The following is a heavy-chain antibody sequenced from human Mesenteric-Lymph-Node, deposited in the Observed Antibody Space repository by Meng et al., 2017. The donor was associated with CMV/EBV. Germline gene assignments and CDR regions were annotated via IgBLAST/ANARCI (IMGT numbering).Heavy chain of an antibody. CDR1: GGSFSGYS. Sequence: SQTLSLTCAVYGGSFSGYSWNWIRQSPGKGLEWIREINHSGSTKYKPSLQSRVTISEDRSNNQVSLRLSSVTAADTAMYYCARGLLRFVEWQFSSDGFDIWGQGTMVTVSS. CDR2: INHSGST. J-gene: IGHJ3*02. CDR3: ARGLLRFVEWQFSSDGFDI. V-gene: IGHV4-34*01. D-gene: IGHD3-3*01.